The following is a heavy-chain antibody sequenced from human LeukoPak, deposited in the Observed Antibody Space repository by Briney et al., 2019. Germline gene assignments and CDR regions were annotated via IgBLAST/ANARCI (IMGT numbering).Heavy chain of an antibody. CDR1: GFTFSSYA. D-gene: IGHD3-10*01. CDR2: ISYDGSNK. CDR3: ARDYGSGEQEAFDI. Sequence: GRSLRLSCAASGFTFSSYAMHWVCQAPGKGLEWVAVISYDGSNKYYADSVKGRFTISRDNSKNTLYLQMNSLRAEDTAVYYCARDYGSGEQEAFDIWGQGTMVTVSS. J-gene: IGHJ3*02. V-gene: IGHV3-30-3*01.